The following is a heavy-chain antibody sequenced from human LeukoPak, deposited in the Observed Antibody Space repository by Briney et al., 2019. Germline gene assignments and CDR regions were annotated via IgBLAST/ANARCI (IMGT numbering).Heavy chain of an antibody. D-gene: IGHD5-18*01. CDR3: ARHAGYVDDAFDI. CDR2: IYHSGST. V-gene: IGHV4-38-2*02. Sequence: SETLSLTCTVSGYSISSGYYWGWIRPPPGKGLEWIGSIYHSGSTYYNPSLKSRVTISVDTSKNQFSLKLSSVTAADTAVYYCARHAGYVDDAFDIWGQGTMVTVSS. CDR1: GYSISSGYY. J-gene: IGHJ3*02.